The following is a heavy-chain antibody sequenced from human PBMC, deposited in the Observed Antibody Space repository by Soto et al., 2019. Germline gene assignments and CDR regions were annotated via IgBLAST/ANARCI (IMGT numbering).Heavy chain of an antibody. CDR3: ARGERVVANRVGMDV. CDR2: IIPEYGAA. CDR1: GGTFGSNA. Sequence: QVQLVQSGAEVRKPGSSVKVSCKASGGTFGSNAISWVRQAPGQGLEWMGGIIPEYGAANYAQKFEGRVTITADGSTSTAYMEMTSLTSEDTAVYYCARGERVVANRVGMDVWGQGTTVIVSS. D-gene: IGHD2-15*01. J-gene: IGHJ6*02. V-gene: IGHV1-69*01.